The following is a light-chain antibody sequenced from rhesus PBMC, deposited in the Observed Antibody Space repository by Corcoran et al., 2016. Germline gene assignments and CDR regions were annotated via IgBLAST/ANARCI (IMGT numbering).Light chain of an antibody. J-gene: IGKJ2*01. V-gene: IGKV1-25*01. CDR2: EAS. Sequence: DIQMTQSPSSLSASVGDRVTITCRASQGITNDLAWYQQTPGETPKLLIYEASSLQSGIPSRFSGSGSWTDFTLTISSLQSEDFATYYCQHYYSTPYSFGQGTKVEIK. CDR1: QGITND. CDR3: QHYYSTPYS.